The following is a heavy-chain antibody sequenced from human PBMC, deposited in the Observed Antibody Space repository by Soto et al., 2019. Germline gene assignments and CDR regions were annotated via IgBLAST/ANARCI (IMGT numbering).Heavy chain of an antibody. D-gene: IGHD1-26*01. CDR3: AREGGIVGATAADY. V-gene: IGHV4-31*03. CDR1: GGSISSGGYY. Sequence: QVQLQESGPGLVKPSQTLSLTCTVSGGSISSGGYYWSWIRQHPGKGMEWIGYIYYSGSTYYNLSLKSRVTISVDTSKNQFSLKLSSVTAADTAVYYCAREGGIVGATAADYWGQGTLVTVSS. CDR2: IYYSGST. J-gene: IGHJ4*02.